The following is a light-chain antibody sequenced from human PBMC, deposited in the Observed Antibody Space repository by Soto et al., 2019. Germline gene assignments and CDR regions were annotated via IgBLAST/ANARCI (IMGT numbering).Light chain of an antibody. J-gene: IGKJ1*01. CDR2: GAS. Sequence: EIVMTQSPVTLSVTPGERATPSCRASQSVSNNYLAWYQQKPGQAPRLLIYGASNRATGIPDRFSGSGSGTDFTLTISRLEPEDFAVYYCQQYGSSGTFGQGSKVDIK. CDR3: QQYGSSGT. CDR1: QSVSNNY. V-gene: IGKV3-20*01.